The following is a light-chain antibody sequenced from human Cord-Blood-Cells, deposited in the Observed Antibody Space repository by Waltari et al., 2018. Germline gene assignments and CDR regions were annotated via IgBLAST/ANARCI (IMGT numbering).Light chain of an antibody. Sequence: SSELTHDPAVSVALGQTVRITCQGDSLRSYYASWYQQKPGQAPVLVIYGKNNRPSGIPDRFSGSSSGNTASLTITGTQAEDEAEYYCNSRDSSGNHHVVFGGGTKLTVL. CDR1: SLRSYY. J-gene: IGLJ2*01. CDR3: NSRDSSGNHHVV. V-gene: IGLV3-19*01. CDR2: GKN.